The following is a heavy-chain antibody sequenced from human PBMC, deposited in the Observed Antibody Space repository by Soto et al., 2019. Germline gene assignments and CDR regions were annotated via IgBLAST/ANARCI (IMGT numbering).Heavy chain of an antibody. CDR2: IYYSGST. V-gene: IGHV4-31*03. CDR3: AIEGLYYYGSGSQADAFDI. Sequence: SETLSLTCTVSGGSISSGGYYWSWIRQHPGKGLEWIGYIYYSGSTYYNPSLKSRVTISVDTSKNQFSLKLSSVTAADTAVYYCAIEGLYYYGSGSQADAFDIWGQGTMVS. D-gene: IGHD3-10*01. CDR1: GGSISSGGYY. J-gene: IGHJ3*02.